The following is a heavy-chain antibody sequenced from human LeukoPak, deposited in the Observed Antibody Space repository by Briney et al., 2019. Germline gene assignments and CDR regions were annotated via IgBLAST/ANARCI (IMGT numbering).Heavy chain of an antibody. CDR1: GYTFTGYY. CDR3: ARRYYYGSGSSYYFDY. Sequence: ASVKVSCKASGYTFTGYYMHWVRQAPGQGLEWMGWINPNSGGTNYAQNFQGRVAMTRDTSISTAYMELRRLRSDDTAVYYCARRYYYGSGSSYYFDYWGQGTLVTVSS. J-gene: IGHJ4*02. CDR2: INPNSGGT. D-gene: IGHD3-10*01. V-gene: IGHV1-2*02.